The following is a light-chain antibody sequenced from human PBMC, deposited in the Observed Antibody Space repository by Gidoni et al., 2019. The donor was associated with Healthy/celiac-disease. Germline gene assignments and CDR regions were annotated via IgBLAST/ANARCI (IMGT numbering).Light chain of an antibody. J-gene: IGKJ1*01. CDR3: QQYNNWHPVT. CDR1: QSVSSN. Sequence: EIVMTQSPATLSVSPGERATLSCRASQSVSSNLAWYQQKPGQAPRLLIYGASTRATGIPARFSGSGSGTEFTLTISSLQSEDVAVYYCQQYNNWHPVTFGQGTKVEIK. V-gene: IGKV3-15*01. CDR2: GAS.